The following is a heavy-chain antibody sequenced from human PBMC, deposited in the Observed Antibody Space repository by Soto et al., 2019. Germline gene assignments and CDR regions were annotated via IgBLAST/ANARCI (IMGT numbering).Heavy chain of an antibody. V-gene: IGHV1-69*06. CDR1: GGTFSSYA. CDR2: IIPIFGTA. Sequence: SVKVSCKASGGTFSSYAISWVRQAPGQGLEWMGGIIPIFGTANYAQKFQGRVTITADKSTSTAYMELSSLRSEDTAVYYCARDQDYGAYYCYGMDVWGQGTTVTVSS. J-gene: IGHJ6*02. CDR3: ARDQDYGAYYCYGMDV. D-gene: IGHD4-17*01.